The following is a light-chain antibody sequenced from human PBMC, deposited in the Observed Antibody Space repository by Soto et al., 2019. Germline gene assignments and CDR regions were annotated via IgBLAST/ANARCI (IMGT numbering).Light chain of an antibody. CDR2: DVS. CDR1: SSDVGGYNY. Sequence: QSALTQPASVSGSPGQSITISCTGTSSDVGGYNYVSWYQQHPGKVPKLMIYDVSTRPSGVSNRFSGSKSGNTASLTISGLQAEDEADYYCSSYTSSSTLYVFGTGTKVTVL. V-gene: IGLV2-14*01. CDR3: SSYTSSSTLYV. J-gene: IGLJ1*01.